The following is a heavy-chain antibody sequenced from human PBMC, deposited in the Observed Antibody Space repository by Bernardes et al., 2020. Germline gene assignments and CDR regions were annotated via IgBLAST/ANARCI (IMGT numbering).Heavy chain of an antibody. J-gene: IGHJ4*02. CDR2: IKQDGSEK. D-gene: IGHD3-10*01. Sequence: VGSLSLSCAASGFTFSSYWMSWVRQAPGKGLEWVANIKQDGSEKYYVDSVKGRFTISRDNAKNSLYLELNSLRAEDTAVYYCASLRFYYYIVYWGQGTLVTVSS. CDR1: GFTFSSYW. CDR3: ASLRFYYYIVY. V-gene: IGHV3-7*01.